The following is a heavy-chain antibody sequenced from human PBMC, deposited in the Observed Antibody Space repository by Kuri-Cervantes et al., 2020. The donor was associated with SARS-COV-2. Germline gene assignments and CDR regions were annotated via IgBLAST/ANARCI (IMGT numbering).Heavy chain of an antibody. CDR2: ISYDGSNK. CDR1: GFTFSRYA. D-gene: IGHD2-21*01. Sequence: LSLTCAASGFTFSRYAMHWVRQAPGKGLEWVAVISYDGSNKDYTASGKGRLTISRDNSQNTLYLQMKSLRTEDTALYYCARDRVGVHDSWGQGTLVTVSS. J-gene: IGHJ4*02. CDR3: ARDRVGVHDS. V-gene: IGHV3-30-3*01.